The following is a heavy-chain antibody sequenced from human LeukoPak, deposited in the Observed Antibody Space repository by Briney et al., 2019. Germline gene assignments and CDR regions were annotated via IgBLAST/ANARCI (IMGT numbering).Heavy chain of an antibody. D-gene: IGHD4-23*01. CDR1: GGSISNYY. CDR3: ARDHGYGGNLDS. Sequence: SETLSLTCTVSGGSISNYYWSWIRQPPGKGLEWIGYIYYSGSTNYNPSHESRVTISVETSKNPFSLKLRSATAADTALYYCARDHGYGGNLDSWGQGTLVTVSS. V-gene: IGHV4-59*12. CDR2: IYYSGST. J-gene: IGHJ4*02.